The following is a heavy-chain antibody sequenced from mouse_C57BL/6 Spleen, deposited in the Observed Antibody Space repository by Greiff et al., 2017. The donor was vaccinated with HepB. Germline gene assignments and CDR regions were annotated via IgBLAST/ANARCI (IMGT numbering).Heavy chain of an antibody. V-gene: IGHV3-6*01. J-gene: IGHJ2*01. D-gene: IGHD1-1*01. CDR1: GYSITSGYY. Sequence: EVQLQESGPGLVKPSQSLSLTCSVPGYSITSGYYWNWIRQFPGNKLEWMGYISYDGSNNYNPSLKNRISITRDTSKNQFFLKLNSVTTEDTATYYCARVLYGSSYAYFDYWGQGTTLTVSS. CDR2: ISYDGSN. CDR3: ARVLYGSSYAYFDY.